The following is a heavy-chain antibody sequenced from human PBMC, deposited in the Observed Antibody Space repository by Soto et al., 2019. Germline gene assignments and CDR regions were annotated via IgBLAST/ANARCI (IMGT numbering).Heavy chain of an antibody. V-gene: IGHV1-69*12. J-gene: IGHJ4*02. Sequence: QVQLVQSGAEVKKPGSSVKVSCKASGGTFSSYAISWVRQAPGQGLEWMGGIIPSFGTANYAQKFQGRVTSTADESTSTADMELSSRRSEDTAVYYCAGSVEQLASAYYFDYWGQGTLVPVSS. CDR1: GGTFSSYA. CDR3: AGSVEQLASAYYFDY. D-gene: IGHD6-6*01. CDR2: IIPSFGTA.